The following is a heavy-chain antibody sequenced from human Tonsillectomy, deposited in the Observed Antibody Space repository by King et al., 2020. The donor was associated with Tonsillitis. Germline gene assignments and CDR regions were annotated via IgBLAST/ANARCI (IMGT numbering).Heavy chain of an antibody. CDR2: LYYSGST. Sequence: MQLQESGPGLVKPSETLSLTCTVSGGSISSSSYYWGWIRQPPGKGLEWIGSLYYSGSTYYNPSLKSRVTISVDTSKHQFSLKLSSVTAADPAVYYCAGLDGDNYYDRIDVWGQGAPGTVSS. V-gene: IGHV4-39*01. CDR1: GGSISSSSYY. CDR3: AGLDGDNYYDRIDV. D-gene: IGHD4-17*01. J-gene: IGHJ6*02.